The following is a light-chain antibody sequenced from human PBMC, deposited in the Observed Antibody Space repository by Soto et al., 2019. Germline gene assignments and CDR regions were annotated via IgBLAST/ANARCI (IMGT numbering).Light chain of an antibody. J-gene: IGKJ1*01. CDR1: QSVSSY. CDR3: QHRSNWPRT. CDR2: AAS. Sequence: EIVLTQSPATLSLSPGERATLSCRASQSVSSYLAWYQQKPGRPPRLLIYAASNRATGIPARFSGSGSGTDFTLTISSLEPEDFAVYYCQHRSNWPRTFGQGTKVEIK. V-gene: IGKV3-11*01.